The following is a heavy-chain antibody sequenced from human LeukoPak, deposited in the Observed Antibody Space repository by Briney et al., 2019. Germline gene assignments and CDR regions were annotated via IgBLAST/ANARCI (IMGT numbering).Heavy chain of an antibody. J-gene: IGHJ4*02. D-gene: IGHD4-23*01. CDR2: VKEDGGEI. Sequence: GGSLRLSCAGSGFPFSNYWMAWVRQAPGKGLEWVANVKEDGGEINYVDSVKGRFTISRDNAKNSLDLQMNSLRVDDTAVYYCMRDRGYSTFDYWGQGTLVIVSS. CDR1: GFPFSNYW. V-gene: IGHV3-7*01. CDR3: MRDRGYSTFDY.